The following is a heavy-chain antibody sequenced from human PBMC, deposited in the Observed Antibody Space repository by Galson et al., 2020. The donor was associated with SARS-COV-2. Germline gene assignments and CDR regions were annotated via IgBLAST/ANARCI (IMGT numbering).Heavy chain of an antibody. Sequence: GESLKISCEASGFNFNTYGMHWVRRAPGKGLEWVAVISFDGSQITYADSVRGRLTVSRDNSKNTLYLQVDSLRREDTAVYFCARNSGTFADGMDVWGQGTTVTVSS. J-gene: IGHJ6*02. CDR2: ISFDGSQI. D-gene: IGHD1-26*01. CDR1: GFNFNTYG. V-gene: IGHV3-30*03. CDR3: ARNSGTFADGMDV.